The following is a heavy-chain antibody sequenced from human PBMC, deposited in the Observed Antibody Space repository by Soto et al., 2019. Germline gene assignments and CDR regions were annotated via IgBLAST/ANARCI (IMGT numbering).Heavy chain of an antibody. CDR3: ARETLSYGSALDV. J-gene: IGHJ6*02. CDR1: VFRFDEYN. D-gene: IGHD3-16*01. CDR2: ITWNGANT. Sequence: GGSLRLSCASSVFRFDEYNIHWVRQAPGKGLEWVSLITWNGANTYYADSVKGRFTISRDGTTKSVSLQMTSLKREDTGLYYCARETLSYGSALDVWGQGTTVTVSS. V-gene: IGHV3-43*01.